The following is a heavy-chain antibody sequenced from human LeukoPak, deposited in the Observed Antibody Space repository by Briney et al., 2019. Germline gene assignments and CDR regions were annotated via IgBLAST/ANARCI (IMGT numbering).Heavy chain of an antibody. Sequence: ASVKVSCKASGYTFSGYYMHWVRQAPGQGLEWMGWINPKSGGTIYAQKFHGRVTMTRDTSISTAYMELSRLGSDDTAVYYCARDGASEYDILTGLFDYWGQGTLVTVSS. CDR1: GYTFSGYY. D-gene: IGHD3-9*01. V-gene: IGHV1-2*02. J-gene: IGHJ4*02. CDR2: INPKSGGT. CDR3: ARDGASEYDILTGLFDY.